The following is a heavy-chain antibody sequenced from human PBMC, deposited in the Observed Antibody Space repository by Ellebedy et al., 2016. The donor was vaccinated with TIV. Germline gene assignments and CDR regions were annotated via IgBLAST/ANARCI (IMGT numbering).Heavy chain of an antibody. J-gene: IGHJ6*02. CDR3: ARGGRYCSSTSCPEYGMDV. V-gene: IGHV4-34*01. CDR2: INHSGST. Sequence: SETLSLXXAVYGGFFSGYYWSWIRQPPGKGLEWIGEINHSGSTNYNPSLKSRVTISVDTSKNQFSLKLSSVTAADTAVYYCARGGRYCSSTSCPEYGMDVWGQGTTVTVSS. D-gene: IGHD2-2*01. CDR1: GGFFSGYY.